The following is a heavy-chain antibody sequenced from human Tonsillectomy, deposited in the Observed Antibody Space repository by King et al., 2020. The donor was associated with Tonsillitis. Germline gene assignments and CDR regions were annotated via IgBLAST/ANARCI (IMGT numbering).Heavy chain of an antibody. D-gene: IGHD6-13*01. CDR2: ISYDGSNK. CDR3: ARDRGMAAAGLGYYYYYGMDV. Sequence: VQLVESGGGVVQPGRSLRLSCAASGFTFSSYGMHWVRQAPGKGLEWVAVISYDGSNKYYADSVKGRFTISRDNSKNTLYLQMNSLRAEDTAVYYCARDRGMAAAGLGYYYYYGMDVWGQGTTVTVSS. J-gene: IGHJ6*02. CDR1: GFTFSSYG. V-gene: IGHV3-33*05.